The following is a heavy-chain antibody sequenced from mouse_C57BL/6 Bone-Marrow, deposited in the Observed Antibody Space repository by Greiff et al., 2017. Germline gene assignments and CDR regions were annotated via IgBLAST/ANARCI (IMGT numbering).Heavy chain of an antibody. CDR1: GYSFTGYY. Sequence: VQLQQSGPELVKPGASVKISCKASGYSFTGYYMHWVKQSSEKSLEWIGEINPSTGGTSYNQKFKGKATLTVDKSSSTAYMQLKSLTSEDSAVYYCARRVTTVVAPDAMDYWGQGTSVTVSS. D-gene: IGHD1-1*01. J-gene: IGHJ4*01. V-gene: IGHV1-43*01. CDR2: INPSTGGT. CDR3: ARRVTTVVAPDAMDY.